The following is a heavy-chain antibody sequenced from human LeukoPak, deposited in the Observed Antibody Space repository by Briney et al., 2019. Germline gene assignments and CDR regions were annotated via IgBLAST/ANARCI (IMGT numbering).Heavy chain of an antibody. J-gene: IGHJ4*02. CDR2: IYYSGST. CDR3: ARYDYGDYKTFDY. V-gene: IGHV4-59*12. CDR1: GGSISSYY. Sequence: SETLSLTCTVSGGSISSYYWSWIRQPPGKGLEWIGYIYYSGSTNYNPSLKSRVTISVDTSKNQFSLKLSSVTAADTAVYYCARYDYGDYKTFDYWGQGTLVTVSS. D-gene: IGHD4-17*01.